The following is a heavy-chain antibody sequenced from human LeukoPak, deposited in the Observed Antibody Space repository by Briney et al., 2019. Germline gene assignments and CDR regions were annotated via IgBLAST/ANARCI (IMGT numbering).Heavy chain of an antibody. CDR2: ISYDGSHQ. D-gene: IGHD6-6*01. CDR1: GFTFRSYG. J-gene: IGHJ4*02. CDR3: AEEQNEYCSSSLDC. Sequence: GGSLRLSCAASGFTFRSYGMHWVRQAPGKGLEWVAVISYDGSHQNYADSVKGRLTISRDNSKNTLYLQMNSLRAEDTAVYYCAEEQNEYCSSSLDCWGQGTLVTVSS. V-gene: IGHV3-30*18.